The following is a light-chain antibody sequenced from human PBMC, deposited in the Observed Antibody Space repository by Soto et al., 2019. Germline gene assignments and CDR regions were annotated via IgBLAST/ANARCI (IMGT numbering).Light chain of an antibody. CDR3: QQYTNWPPWT. J-gene: IGKJ1*01. CDR1: QSVSSTY. CDR2: GAS. V-gene: IGKV3-15*01. Sequence: EIVLTQSPGTLSSSPGERATLFCRASQSVSSTYLAWYQQKPGQAPRLLIYGASSRATGIPARFSGSGSGTEFTLTISSLQSEDFAVYYCQQYTNWPPWTFGQGTKVAIK.